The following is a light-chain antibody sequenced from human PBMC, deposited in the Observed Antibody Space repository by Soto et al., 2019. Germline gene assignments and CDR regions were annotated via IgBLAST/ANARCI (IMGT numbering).Light chain of an antibody. CDR1: QDISSF. V-gene: IGKV1-33*01. J-gene: IGKJ2*01. Sequence: DIQMTQSPSTLSASVGDRVTITCQASQDISSFLNWYQHKPGRAPKLLIYDASSLVTGVPSRFSGSGSGTDFNLTISSLQPEDIATYSCQQYDDVPSSFGQGTKLDIK. CDR2: DAS. CDR3: QQYDDVPSS.